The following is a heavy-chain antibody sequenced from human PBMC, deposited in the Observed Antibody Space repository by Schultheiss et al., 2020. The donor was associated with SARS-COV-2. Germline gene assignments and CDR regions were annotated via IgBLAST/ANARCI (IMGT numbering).Heavy chain of an antibody. CDR2: INPNSGGT. Sequence: ASVKVSCKASGYTFTGYYMHWVRQAPGQGLEWMGWINPNSGGTNYAQKFQGRVTMTRDTSISTAYMELSRLRSDDTAVYYCATTTNPPYYYYGMDVWGQGTTVTVSS. J-gene: IGHJ6*02. V-gene: IGHV1-2*02. D-gene: IGHD1-14*01. CDR3: ATTTNPPYYYYGMDV. CDR1: GYTFTGYY.